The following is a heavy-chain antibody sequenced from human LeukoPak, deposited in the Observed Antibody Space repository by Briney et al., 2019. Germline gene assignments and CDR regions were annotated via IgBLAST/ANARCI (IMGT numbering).Heavy chain of an antibody. CDR3: ASSGYGYYSSPFDY. CDR1: GFTFSSYA. V-gene: IGHV3-64*01. Sequence: GGSLRLSCAASGFTFSSYAMHWVRQAPGKGLEYVSAISSNGGSTYYANSVKGRFTISRDNSKNTLYLQMGSLRAEDMAVYYCASSGYGYYSSPFDYWGQGTLVTVSS. J-gene: IGHJ4*02. CDR2: ISSNGGST. D-gene: IGHD4-17*01.